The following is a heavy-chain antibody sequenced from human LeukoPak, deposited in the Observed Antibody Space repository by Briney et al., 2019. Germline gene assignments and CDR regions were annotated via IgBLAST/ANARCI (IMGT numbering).Heavy chain of an antibody. CDR1: GFPFHTYW. CDR2: IKHDGSEK. J-gene: IGHJ5*02. Sequence: PGGSLRLSCAASGFPFHTYWMSWVRQAPGKGLEWVANIKHDGSEKYYVDSVKGRFTISRDNAKNSVYLQMNSLRAEDTAVYYCARDKDSGYDWFDPWGQGTLVTVSS. V-gene: IGHV3-7*01. D-gene: IGHD5-12*01. CDR3: ARDKDSGYDWFDP.